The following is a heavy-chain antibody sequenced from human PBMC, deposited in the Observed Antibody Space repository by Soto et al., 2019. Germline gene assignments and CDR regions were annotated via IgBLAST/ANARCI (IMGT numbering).Heavy chain of an antibody. CDR3: AKDLGRITMIVVVINDDFDI. Sequence: EVQLLESGGGLVQPGGSLRLSCAASGFTFSSYAMSWVRQAPGKGLEWVSAISGSGGSTYYADSVKGRFTISRDNSKNTLYLQMNSLRAEDTALYYCAKDLGRITMIVVVINDDFDIWGQGTMVTVSS. V-gene: IGHV3-23*01. J-gene: IGHJ3*02. CDR2: ISGSGGST. D-gene: IGHD3-22*01. CDR1: GFTFSSYA.